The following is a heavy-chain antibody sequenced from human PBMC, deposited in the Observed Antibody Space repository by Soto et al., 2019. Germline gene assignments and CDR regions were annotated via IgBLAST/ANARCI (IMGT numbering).Heavy chain of an antibody. Sequence: QITLKESGPTLVKPTQTLTLTCTFPGFSLTTYGVGVGWIRQPPGKALEWLALIYWDDDKRYCPSLKSRLTITKDTSKNQVVLTMTNMDPVDTATYFCAHRLTLNSDWNYGRFDYWGQGTLVTVSS. CDR2: IYWDDDK. V-gene: IGHV2-5*02. CDR3: AHRLTLNSDWNYGRFDY. CDR1: GFSLTTYGVG. J-gene: IGHJ4*02. D-gene: IGHD1-7*01.